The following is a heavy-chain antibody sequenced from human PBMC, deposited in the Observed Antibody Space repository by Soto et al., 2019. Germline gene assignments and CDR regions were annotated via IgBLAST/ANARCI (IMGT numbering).Heavy chain of an antibody. CDR2: IYYSGST. J-gene: IGHJ4*02. V-gene: IGHV4-31*01. CDR3: AREGGIVGATAADY. Sequence: QVQLQESGPGLVKPSQTLSLTCTVSGGSISSGGYYWSWIRQHPGKGLEWIGYIYYSGSTYYNPSLKSQVTISVDTSKNQCSVKLRSVTAADTAVYYCAREGGIVGATAADYWGQGTLVTVSS. CDR1: GGSISSGGYY. D-gene: IGHD1-26*01.